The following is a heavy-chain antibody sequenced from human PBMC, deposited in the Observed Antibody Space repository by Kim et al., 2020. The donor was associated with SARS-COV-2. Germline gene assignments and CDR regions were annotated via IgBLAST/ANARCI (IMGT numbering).Heavy chain of an antibody. D-gene: IGHD2-2*01. V-gene: IGHV3-15*05. J-gene: IGHJ3*02. CDR3: ATDCAGSISCYDAYAM. Sequence: GGSLRLSCAASGVTFSDAWMTWVRQAPGKGLEWIGRIKRKIDGETTEYAAPVKGRFTISRDDSKNILWLQMNSLKTEDTAGYYCATDCAGSISCYDAYAMWGQGTTVIVSS. CDR1: GVTFSDAW. CDR2: IKRKIDGETT.